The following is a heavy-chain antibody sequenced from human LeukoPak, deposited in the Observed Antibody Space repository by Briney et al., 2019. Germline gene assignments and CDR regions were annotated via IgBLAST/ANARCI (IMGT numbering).Heavy chain of an antibody. CDR2: MNPNSGNT. CDR3: ARALSWTTESYYYMDV. V-gene: IGHV1-8*01. J-gene: IGHJ6*03. D-gene: IGHD3/OR15-3a*01. Sequence: ASVKVSCKASGYTFTSYDINWVRPATGHGLEWMGWMNPNSGNTGYAQKFQGRVIMTMNTSITTAYMDLSSLKSEDTAVYYCARALSWTTESYYYMDVWGKGTTVTVSS. CDR1: GYTFTSYD.